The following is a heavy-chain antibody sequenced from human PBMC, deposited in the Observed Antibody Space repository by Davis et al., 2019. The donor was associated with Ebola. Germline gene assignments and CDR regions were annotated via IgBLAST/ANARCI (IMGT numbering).Heavy chain of an antibody. V-gene: IGHV3-30-3*01. Sequence: PGGSLRLFCAASGFTFSSYAMHWVRQAPGKGLEWVAVISYDGSNKYYADSVKGRFTISRDNSKNTLYLQMNSLRAEDTAVYYCARDQDVVVPAATTFYYGMDVWGQGTTVTVSS. D-gene: IGHD2-2*01. CDR1: GFTFSSYA. J-gene: IGHJ6*02. CDR3: ARDQDVVVPAATTFYYGMDV. CDR2: ISYDGSNK.